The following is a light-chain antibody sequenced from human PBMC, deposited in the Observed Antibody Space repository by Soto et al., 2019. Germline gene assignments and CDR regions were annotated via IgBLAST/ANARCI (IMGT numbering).Light chain of an antibody. CDR3: QQLESMQIT. CDR1: AGISSH. J-gene: IGKJ5*01. V-gene: IGKV1-9*01. Sequence: IHLTHSPSSLSASAVGRVTGCCRANAGISSHLAWYQQQPEQGHHLLIYAASILQSRVPSRFSGSGSGTDFVITISSLQPEESATYYCQQLESMQITFGQGTRLDIK. CDR2: AAS.